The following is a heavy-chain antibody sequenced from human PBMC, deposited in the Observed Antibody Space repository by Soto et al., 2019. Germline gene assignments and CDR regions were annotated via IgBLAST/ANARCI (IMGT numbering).Heavy chain of an antibody. CDR3: AKEIKPVSSPWDFDY. V-gene: IGHV3-74*01. CDR1: GFTFRSSW. J-gene: IGHJ4*02. CDR2: INNDGTTT. D-gene: IGHD1-26*01. Sequence: PGGSLRLSCADSGFTFRSSWMHWVRQAPGKGLVWVTHINNDGTTTAYADSEKGRFTTSRDNSKNTLYLQMNSLRAEDTAFYYCAKEIKPVSSPWDFDYWGRETLFTVSS.